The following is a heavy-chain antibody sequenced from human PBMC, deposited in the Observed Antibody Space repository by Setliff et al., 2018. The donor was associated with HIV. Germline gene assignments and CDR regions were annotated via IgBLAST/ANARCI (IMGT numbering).Heavy chain of an antibody. CDR2: MYSSGST. J-gene: IGHJ3*02. Sequence: SETLSLTCTVSDVSIISSSYYWSWIRQPAGKGLEWIGRMYSSGSTNYNPSLKSRVTISIDTSKNQFSLKLSSVTAADTAVYYCATGLDRSTINAGFDIWGQGTMVTVSS. CDR1: DVSIISSSYY. CDR3: ATGLDRSTINAGFDI. D-gene: IGHD1-26*01. V-gene: IGHV4-61*02.